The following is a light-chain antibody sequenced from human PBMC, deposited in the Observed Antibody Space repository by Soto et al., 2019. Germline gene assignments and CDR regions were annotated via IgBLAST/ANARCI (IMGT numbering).Light chain of an antibody. V-gene: IGKV1-5*03. J-gene: IGKJ2*01. CDR1: QSIGSG. Sequence: DFQMTQSPSTLSASVGDGVTITCRASQSIGSGLAWYQQQPGKAPKLLIYKATNLQRGVSSRFSGSGSGTDFSLTISSLQPADSATYYCQQYHDFQYTFGQGTQLEI. CDR3: QQYHDFQYT. CDR2: KAT.